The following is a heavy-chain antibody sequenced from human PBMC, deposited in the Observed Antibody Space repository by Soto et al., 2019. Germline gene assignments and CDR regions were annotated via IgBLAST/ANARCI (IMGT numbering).Heavy chain of an antibody. D-gene: IGHD5-18*01. CDR2: IYYSGST. CDR3: AKTIDSYGYFHY. CDR1: GGSISRGGYS. V-gene: IGHV4-31*03. Sequence: KPSETLSLTCTVSGGSISRGGYSWSWIRQHPGKGLEWIGYIYYSGSTYYNPSLKSRVTISVDTSKNQFSLKLSSVTAADTAVYYCAKTIDSYGYFHYRGQGTLVTVS. J-gene: IGHJ4*02.